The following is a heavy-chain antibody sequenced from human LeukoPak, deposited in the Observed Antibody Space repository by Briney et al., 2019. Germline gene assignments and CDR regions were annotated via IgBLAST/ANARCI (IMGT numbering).Heavy chain of an antibody. Sequence: GGSLRLSCAASGFTFTSYAMSWVRQAPGKGLEWVSSISGSGGTTYYADSVEGRFTISRDNSKNTLYLQMNSLRVEDTAAYYCAKDRVAAAGVVDAFDIWGQGTMVTVSS. CDR3: AKDRVAAAGVVDAFDI. CDR2: ISGSGGTT. J-gene: IGHJ3*02. D-gene: IGHD6-13*01. V-gene: IGHV3-23*01. CDR1: GFTFTSYA.